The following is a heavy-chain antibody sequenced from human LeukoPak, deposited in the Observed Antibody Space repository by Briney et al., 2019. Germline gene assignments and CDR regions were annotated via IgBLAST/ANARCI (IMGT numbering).Heavy chain of an antibody. J-gene: IGHJ6*03. CDR2: IYYSGST. V-gene: IGHV4-39*01. CDR1: GGSISSSSYY. D-gene: IGHD2-2*01. Sequence: SETLSLTCTVSGGSISSSSYYWGWIRQPPGKGLEWIGSIYYSGSTYYNPSLKSRVTISVDTSKNQLSLKLSSVTAADTAVYYCAKVTGLRKGPAATFATGLYYYMDVWAKGPRSPSP. CDR3: AKVTGLRKGPAATFATGLYYYMDV.